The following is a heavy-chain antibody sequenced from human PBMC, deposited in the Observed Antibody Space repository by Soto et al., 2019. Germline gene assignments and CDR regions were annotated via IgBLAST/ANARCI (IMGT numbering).Heavy chain of an antibody. CDR2: INAGYGNT. CDR1: GYTLSSYA. J-gene: IGHJ4*02. D-gene: IGHD7-27*01. V-gene: IGHV1-3*01. Sequence: QVHLVQSGAEVRKPGASVKVSCKASGYTLSSYAMHWVRQAPGQRLEWMGWINAGYGNTKSSQKFQDRVIISRDTSASTAYMELTSLRSEDTAVYYCARDTGDGTFDFWGQGTLVTVSS. CDR3: ARDTGDGTFDF.